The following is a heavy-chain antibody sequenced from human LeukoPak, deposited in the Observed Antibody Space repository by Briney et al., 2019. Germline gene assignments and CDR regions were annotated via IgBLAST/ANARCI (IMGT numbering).Heavy chain of an antibody. D-gene: IGHD3-22*01. CDR1: GGSISSSSYY. J-gene: IGHJ4*02. CDR3: ARRPSDYYDSSSYYEGYFDY. CDR2: IYYSGST. Sequence: SETLSLTCTVSGGSISSSSYYWGWIRQPPGKGLEWIGSIYYSGSTYYNPSLKSRVTISVDTSKNQFSLKLSSVTAADTAVYYCARRPSDYYDSSSYYEGYFDYWGQGTLVTVSS. V-gene: IGHV4-39*01.